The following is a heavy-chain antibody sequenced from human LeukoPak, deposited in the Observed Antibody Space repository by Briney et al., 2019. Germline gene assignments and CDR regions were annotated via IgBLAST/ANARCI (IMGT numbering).Heavy chain of an antibody. CDR3: AKDQYYYGSASQIDY. Sequence: PGGSLRLSCAASGFTFRSYGMHWVRQAPGKGLEWVAVISYDGSNKYYADSVKGRFTISRDNSKNTLYLQMNSLRAEDTAVYYCAKDQYYYGSASQIDYWGQGTLVTVSS. J-gene: IGHJ4*02. CDR2: ISYDGSNK. V-gene: IGHV3-30*18. D-gene: IGHD3-10*01. CDR1: GFTFRSYG.